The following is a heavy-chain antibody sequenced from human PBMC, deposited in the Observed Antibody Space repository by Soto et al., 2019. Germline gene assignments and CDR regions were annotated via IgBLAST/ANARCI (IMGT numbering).Heavy chain of an antibody. CDR1: GFTFSSYA. CDR3: AGATVAGEYYFDY. V-gene: IGHV3-30-3*01. D-gene: IGHD4-17*01. CDR2: ISYDGSNK. Sequence: PGGSLVLSCAASGFTFSSYAMHWVRQAPGKGLEWVAVISYDGSNKYYADSVKGRFTISRDNSKNTLYLQMNSLRAEDTAVYYCAGATVAGEYYFDYWGQGTLVTVSS. J-gene: IGHJ4*02.